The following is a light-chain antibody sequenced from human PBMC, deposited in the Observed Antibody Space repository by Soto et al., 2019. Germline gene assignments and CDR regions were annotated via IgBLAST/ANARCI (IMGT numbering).Light chain of an antibody. J-gene: IGLJ2*01. CDR1: SSDVGGYNY. Sequence: QSVLTQPASVSGSPGQSITISCTGTSSDVGGYNYVSWYQQHPGKAPKLMIYDVSNGPSGVSSRFSGSKSGNTASLTISGLQAEDKADYYCSSYTSSSTVVFGGGTKVTVL. V-gene: IGLV2-14*03. CDR3: SSYTSSSTVV. CDR2: DVS.